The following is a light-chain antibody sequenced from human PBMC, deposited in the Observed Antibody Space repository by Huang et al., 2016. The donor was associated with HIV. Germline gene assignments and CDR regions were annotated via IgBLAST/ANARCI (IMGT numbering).Light chain of an antibody. CDR2: DSS. Sequence: IIITQSPATLSVSPGERATLPCRASQTIKTNLVWYQQRLGQPPRLLIYDSSARATGVPARFSGSGSGTNFTLTISSLQSEDFAVYYCQHYGNWPPWTFGPGTKVEMK. CDR3: QHYGNWPPWT. J-gene: IGKJ1*01. CDR1: QTIKTN. V-gene: IGKV3-15*01.